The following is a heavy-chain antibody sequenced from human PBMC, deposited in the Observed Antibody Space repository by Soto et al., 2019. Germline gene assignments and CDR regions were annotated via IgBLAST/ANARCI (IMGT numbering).Heavy chain of an antibody. CDR3: LRDGTKLLRDWCDP. Sequence: QVQLQESGPGLVKPSEPLSLTCTVSGASISGFYWSWIRKSAGKGLEWIGRIYATGPTDYNPSLKSRVMMAVDTSRKQFSLKLRSVTAADTAVYDCLRDGTKLLRDWCDPWGEGISVTVSS. V-gene: IGHV4-4*07. D-gene: IGHD1-1*01. CDR2: IYATGPT. CDR1: GASISGFY. J-gene: IGHJ5*02.